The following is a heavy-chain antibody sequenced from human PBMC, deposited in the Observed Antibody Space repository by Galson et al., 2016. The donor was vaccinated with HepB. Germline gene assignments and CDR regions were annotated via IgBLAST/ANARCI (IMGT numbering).Heavy chain of an antibody. D-gene: IGHD1-26*01. J-gene: IGHJ3*02. Sequence: PALVKPPQTLTLTCAFSGFSLSTSGVGVGWIRQPPGKALEWLALIYWTDHKRYSPSLQIRLTITKDTSKKQVVLTMTNMDPVDTATYFCALTGSYQASDGFDIWGQGTMVTVSS. CDR2: IYWTDHK. CDR1: GFSLSTSGVG. CDR3: ALTGSYQASDGFDI. V-gene: IGHV2-5*01.